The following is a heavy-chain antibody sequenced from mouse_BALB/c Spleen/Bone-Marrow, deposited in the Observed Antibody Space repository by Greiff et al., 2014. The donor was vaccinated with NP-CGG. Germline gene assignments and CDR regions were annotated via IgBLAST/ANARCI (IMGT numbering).Heavy chain of an antibody. V-gene: IGHV5-6-5*01. Sequence: DVMLVESGRGLVKPGGSLKLSCAASGFTFSTYAMSWVRQTPEKRLEWVASISNGGSTYYQDSVKGRFTISRDNARNILYLQMSSLRSEDTAMYYCARAPQLLYYFDYWGQGTTLTVSS. CDR2: ISNGGST. D-gene: IGHD4-1*02. CDR3: ARAPQLLYYFDY. CDR1: GFTFSTYA. J-gene: IGHJ2*01.